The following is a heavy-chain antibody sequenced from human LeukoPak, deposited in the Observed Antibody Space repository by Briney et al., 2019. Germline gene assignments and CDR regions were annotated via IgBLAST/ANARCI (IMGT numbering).Heavy chain of an antibody. CDR3: ATTLRNKPP. Sequence: ASVKVSCKASGYTFTGYYMHWVRQAPGQGLEWMGWINPNSGGTNYAQKFQGRVTMTRDTSISTAYMELSSLTSEDTAIYYCATTLRNKPPWGQGTLVTVSS. CDR1: GYTFTGYY. J-gene: IGHJ4*02. V-gene: IGHV1-2*02. D-gene: IGHD5-12*01. CDR2: INPNSGGT.